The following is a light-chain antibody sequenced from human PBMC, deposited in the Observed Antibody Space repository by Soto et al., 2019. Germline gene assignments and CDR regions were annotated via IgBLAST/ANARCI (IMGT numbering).Light chain of an antibody. V-gene: IGLV2-8*01. J-gene: IGLJ2*01. CDR1: SSDVGAYKY. CDR3: SSYVGSTILV. Sequence: QSALTQPPSASGSPGQSVTISCTGTSSDVGAYKYVSWYQQYPGKAPKLMIYEVSKRPSGVPDRFSGSKSGNTASLTVSGLQDEDDADYYCSSYVGSTILVFGGGTKLTVL. CDR2: EVS.